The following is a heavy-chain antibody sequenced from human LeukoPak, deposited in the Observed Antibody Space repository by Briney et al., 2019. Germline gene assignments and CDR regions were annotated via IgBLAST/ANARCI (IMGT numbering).Heavy chain of an antibody. D-gene: IGHD3-22*01. V-gene: IGHV3-30*02. CDR2: IRYDGSNK. CDR3: AKKGLLDYDSSGYYPSWFDP. Sequence: GGSLRLSCAASGYIFSSYAMSWVRQAPGKGLEWVAFIRYDGSNKYYADSVKGRFTISRDNSKNTLYLQMNSLRAEDTAVYYCAKKGLLDYDSSGYYPSWFDPWGQGTLVTVSS. CDR1: GYIFSSYA. J-gene: IGHJ5*02.